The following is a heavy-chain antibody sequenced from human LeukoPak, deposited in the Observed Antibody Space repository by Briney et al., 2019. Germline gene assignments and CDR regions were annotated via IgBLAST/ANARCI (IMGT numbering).Heavy chain of an antibody. V-gene: IGHV3-48*03. CDR3: ARGQLAGVAGILDY. D-gene: IGHD6-19*01. Sequence: GGSLRLSCAASGFTFSSYEMNWVRRAPGKGLEWVSYISSSGSTIYYADSVKGRFTISRDNSKNTLYLQMNSLRAEDTAVYYCARGQLAGVAGILDYWGQGTLVTVSS. CDR1: GFTFSSYE. CDR2: ISSSGSTI. J-gene: IGHJ4*02.